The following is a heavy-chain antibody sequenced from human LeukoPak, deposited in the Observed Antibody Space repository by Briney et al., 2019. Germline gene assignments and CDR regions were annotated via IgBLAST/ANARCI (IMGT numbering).Heavy chain of an antibody. J-gene: IGHJ4*02. Sequence: GGSLRLSCAASGFTFYKSAMTWVRQAPGTGLEWVSAISGRGDFTYYADSVKGRFTISRDNSKNMLYLQMTSLRADDTAVYYCARREAEESGPIDYWGQGALVTVSS. D-gene: IGHD3-3*01. CDR2: ISGRGDFT. CDR3: ARREAEESGPIDY. CDR1: GFTFYKSA. V-gene: IGHV3-23*01.